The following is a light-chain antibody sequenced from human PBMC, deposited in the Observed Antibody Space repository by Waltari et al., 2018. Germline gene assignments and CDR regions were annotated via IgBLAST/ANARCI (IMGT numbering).Light chain of an antibody. CDR3: GARDSSLFIVL. Sequence: QSVLTQPPSVSAAPGQQVTISCSGSSSAIGGHYVSWYQQLPGTAPKLLMYDNNKRPSGISDRFSASKSGTSATLVITGLQTGDEADYYCGARDSSLFIVLFGGGTKLTVL. CDR1: SSAIGGHY. V-gene: IGLV1-51*01. CDR2: DNN. J-gene: IGLJ2*01.